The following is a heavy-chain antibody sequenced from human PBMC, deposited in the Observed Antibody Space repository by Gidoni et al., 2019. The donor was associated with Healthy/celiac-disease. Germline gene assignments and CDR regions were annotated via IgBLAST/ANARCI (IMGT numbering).Heavy chain of an antibody. J-gene: IGHJ6*02. V-gene: IGHV3-23*01. CDR3: AKDSKWLVPYGMDV. CDR2: ISGSGGST. CDR1: GFPFSSYA. Sequence: EVQLFESGGGLVQPGGSLRLPREASGFPFSSYAMSWVRQAPGQGLEWFSAISGSGGSTYYADSVKGRFTISRDNSKNTLYLQMNSLRAEDTAVYYCAKDSKWLVPYGMDVWGQGTTVTVSS. D-gene: IGHD6-19*01.